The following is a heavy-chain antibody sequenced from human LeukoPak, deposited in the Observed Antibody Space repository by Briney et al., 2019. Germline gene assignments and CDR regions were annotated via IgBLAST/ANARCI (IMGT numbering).Heavy chain of an antibody. V-gene: IGHV3-23*01. CDR1: GFTFSNYA. CDR3: AKALSDGGSLDS. Sequence: GGSLRLSCAASGFTFSNYAMSWVRQAPGKGLEWVSAISGSGDRIFYADSVKGRFAISRDSSKNTLYLRMNSLRAEDTAIYYCAKALSDGGSLDSWGQGTLVTVSS. CDR2: ISGSGDRI. J-gene: IGHJ4*02. D-gene: IGHD2-15*01.